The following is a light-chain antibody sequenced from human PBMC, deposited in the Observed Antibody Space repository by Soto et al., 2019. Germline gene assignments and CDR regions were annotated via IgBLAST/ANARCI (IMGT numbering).Light chain of an antibody. CDR3: QQYNNWPPT. V-gene: IGKV3-15*01. CDR1: QSVSSN. CDR2: GAS. J-gene: IGKJ5*01. Sequence: EIVMTQSPATLYVSPGERATLSCRASQSVSSNLAWYQQKPGQAPRLLIYGASTRATGIPARFSGSGSGTEFTLTISSLQSEDVAVYYCQQYNNWPPTFGQGTRLEIK.